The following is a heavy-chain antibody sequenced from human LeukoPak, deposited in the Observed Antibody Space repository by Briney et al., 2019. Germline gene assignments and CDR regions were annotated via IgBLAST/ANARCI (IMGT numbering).Heavy chain of an antibody. Sequence: SETLSLTCAVSGGSISSGGYSWSWIRQPPGKGLEWIGYIYHSGSTYYDPSLKSRVTISVDTSKNQFSLKLSSVTAADTAVYYCAREMIAAAGSWFDPWGQGTLVTVSS. CDR1: GGSISSGGYS. V-gene: IGHV4-30-2*01. D-gene: IGHD6-13*01. J-gene: IGHJ5*02. CDR3: AREMIAAAGSWFDP. CDR2: IYHSGST.